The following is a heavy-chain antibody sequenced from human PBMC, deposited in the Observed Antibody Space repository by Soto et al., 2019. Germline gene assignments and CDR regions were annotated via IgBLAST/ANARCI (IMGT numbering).Heavy chain of an antibody. CDR1: GITFTNYW. V-gene: IGHV3-74*01. CDR3: CTVFEH. J-gene: IGHJ4*02. CDR2: VDSDGRST. Sequence: EVQLVESGGGSVQPGGSLRLSCVASGITFTNYWMHWVRQVPGKGLVWVARVDSDGRSTSYADFVKGRFTISRDNAKNTLYLQMNSLRVEDTAMYYCCTVFEHWGQGIPVTVSS.